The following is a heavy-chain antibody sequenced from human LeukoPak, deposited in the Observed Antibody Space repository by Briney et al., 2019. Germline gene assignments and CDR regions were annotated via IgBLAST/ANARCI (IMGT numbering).Heavy chain of an antibody. D-gene: IGHD6-19*01. J-gene: IGHJ4*01. CDR3: ARDPSAVAGYFDC. Sequence: SETLSLTCTVSGGSISSYYWSWIRQPAGKGLKWIGRIYSSGSTEYNPSLKSRVTMSVDTSKNQFSLKLSSVTAADTAVYYCARDPSAVAGYFDCWGQGPLVTVSS. V-gene: IGHV4-4*07. CDR1: GGSISSYY. CDR2: IYSSGST.